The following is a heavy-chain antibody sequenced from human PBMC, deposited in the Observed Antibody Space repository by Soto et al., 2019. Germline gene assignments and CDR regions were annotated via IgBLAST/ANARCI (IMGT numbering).Heavy chain of an antibody. V-gene: IGHV1-69*12. D-gene: IGHD5-18*01. J-gene: IGHJ4*02. CDR3: ASGIQLWLRRINNGYSG. CDR2: IIPMFGTA. CDR1: GGTFSTYA. Sequence: QVQLVQSGAEVKKPESSVKVSCKVPGGTFSTYAISWVRQAPGQGLERMGGIIPMFGTANYAQRFQDRVTITADESTNTVYMELSSLRSEDTAVYFCASGIQLWLRRINNGYSGWGQGTLVTVSS.